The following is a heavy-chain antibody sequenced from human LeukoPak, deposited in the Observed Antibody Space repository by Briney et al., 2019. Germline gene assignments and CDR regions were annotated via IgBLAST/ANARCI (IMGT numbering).Heavy chain of an antibody. D-gene: IGHD6-13*01. CDR3: AKLQLANYYYYGMDV. J-gene: IGHJ6*02. V-gene: IGHV1-69*04. Sequence: SVKVSCKASGGTFSSYAISWVRQAPGQGLEWMGRIIPILGIANYAQKFQGRVTITADKSTSTAYMELSSLRSEDTAVYYCAKLQLANYYYYGMDVWGQGTTVTVSS. CDR1: GGTFSSYA. CDR2: IIPILGIA.